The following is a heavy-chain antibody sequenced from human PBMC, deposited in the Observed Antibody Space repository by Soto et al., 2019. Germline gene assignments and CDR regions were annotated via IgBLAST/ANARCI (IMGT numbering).Heavy chain of an antibody. CDR3: ARPGSGYDVLTGHYFYYYHAMDV. J-gene: IGHJ6*02. D-gene: IGHD3-9*01. CDR2: MSYDGRNS. V-gene: IGHV3-30-3*01. CDR1: GFLFNTYA. Sequence: GGSLRLSCTTSGFLFNTYAMHWVRQAPGKGLGWVAVMSYDGRNSYYANSVKGRFTIPSHNPKNTLYLQMNTLRTADTAVYYCARPGSGYDVLTGHYFYYYHAMDVWGQGTTVTVSS.